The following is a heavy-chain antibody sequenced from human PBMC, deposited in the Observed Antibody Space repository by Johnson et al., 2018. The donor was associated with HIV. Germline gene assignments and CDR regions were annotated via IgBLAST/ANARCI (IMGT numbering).Heavy chain of an antibody. CDR1: GFTFDDYA. V-gene: IGHV3-43D*03. J-gene: IGHJ3*01. CDR2: ISWNGGST. Sequence: VQLVESGGVVVQPGGSLRLSCAASGFTFDDYAMHWVRQSPGKGLEWVSLISWNGGSTYSVDSVEGRFTISRDNSKNTLYLQMNSLRPEDTAVYYCAREVDSRGPPGLWWGQGTMVTVSS. D-gene: IGHD3-22*01. CDR3: AREVDSRGPPGLW.